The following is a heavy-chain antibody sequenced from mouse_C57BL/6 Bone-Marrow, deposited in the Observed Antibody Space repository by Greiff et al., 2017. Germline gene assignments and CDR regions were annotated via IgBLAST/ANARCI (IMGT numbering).Heavy chain of an antibody. D-gene: IGHD2-14*01. Sequence: EVQLVESGGDLVKPGGSLKLSCAASGFTFSSYGMSWVRQTPDKRLEWVATISSGGSYTYYPDSVKGRFTLSRDNAKNTLYLQLSSLKSEDTAMYYCARRGTFAYWGQGTLVTVSA. CDR1: GFTFSSYG. CDR2: ISSGGSYT. CDR3: ARRGTFAY. J-gene: IGHJ3*01. V-gene: IGHV5-6*01.